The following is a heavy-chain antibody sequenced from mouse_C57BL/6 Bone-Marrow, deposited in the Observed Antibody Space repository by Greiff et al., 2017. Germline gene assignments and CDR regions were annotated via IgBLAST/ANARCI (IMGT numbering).Heavy chain of an antibody. Sequence: VQLQQSGAELVRPGASVKLSCTASGFNIKDDYMHWVKQRPEQGLEWIGWIDPENGDTEYASKFQGKATITADKSSNTANLQLSSRTSEDTAVYYCTPDGSSRYFDVWGTGTTVTVSS. D-gene: IGHD1-1*01. J-gene: IGHJ1*03. CDR2: IDPENGDT. CDR1: GFNIKDDY. V-gene: IGHV14-4*01. CDR3: TPDGSSRYFDV.